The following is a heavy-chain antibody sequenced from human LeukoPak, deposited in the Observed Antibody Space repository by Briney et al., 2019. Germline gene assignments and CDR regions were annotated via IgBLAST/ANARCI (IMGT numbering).Heavy chain of an antibody. J-gene: IGHJ4*02. CDR1: GFTLSSYW. CDR3: ARDFRNILTGYYSMFDY. Sequence: PGGSLRLSCAASGFTLSSYWMHWVRQVPGKGLVWVSRIREDGSSTSYADSVKGRFTISRDNAKNTLYLQMNSLRAEDTAVYHCARDFRNILTGYYSMFDYWGQGALVTVSS. CDR2: IREDGSST. D-gene: IGHD3-9*01. V-gene: IGHV3-74*01.